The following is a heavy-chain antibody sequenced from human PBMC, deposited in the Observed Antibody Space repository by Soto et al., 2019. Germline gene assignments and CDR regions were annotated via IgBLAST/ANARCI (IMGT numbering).Heavy chain of an antibody. D-gene: IGHD3-3*01. V-gene: IGHV3-30*03. CDR2: ISYEGSEK. J-gene: IGHJ4*02. Sequence: GGSLRLSCAASGFTFSDYAMHWIRQPPGKGLEWVAIISYEGSEKYYSDSVKGRFTISRDNSKNTVYLQMNSVRGDDMAVYYCARTYYDFWSGFSDWGQGALVTVSS. CDR1: GFTFSDYA. CDR3: ARTYYDFWSGFSD.